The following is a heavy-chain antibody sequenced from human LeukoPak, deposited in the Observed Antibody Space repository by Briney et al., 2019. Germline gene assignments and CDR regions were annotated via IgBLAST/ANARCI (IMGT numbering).Heavy chain of an antibody. Sequence: GGSLRLSCAASGFTVSSNYMSWVRQAPGKGLEWVSVIYSGGSTYYADSVKGRFTISRDNSKSTLYLQMSSLRVEDTAVYYCAKDRLVGTTGSNYFDFRGQGTLVTVSS. CDR2: IYSGGST. J-gene: IGHJ4*02. V-gene: IGHV3-53*01. CDR3: AKDRLVGTTGSNYFDF. CDR1: GFTVSSNY. D-gene: IGHD1-26*01.